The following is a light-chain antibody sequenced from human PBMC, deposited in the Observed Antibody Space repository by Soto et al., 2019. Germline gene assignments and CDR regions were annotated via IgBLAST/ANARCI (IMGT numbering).Light chain of an antibody. J-gene: IGLJ3*02. CDR1: SGHNSYA. CDR2: LNSDGSH. V-gene: IGLV4-69*01. Sequence: QPVLTQPPSASASLGASVKLTCTLSSGHNSYAIAWHQQQPEKGPRYLMKLNSDGSHSKGDGIPDRFSRSSSGAERYLTISSLQSEDEADYYCQTWSTDIRVFGGGTKLTVL. CDR3: QTWSTDIRV.